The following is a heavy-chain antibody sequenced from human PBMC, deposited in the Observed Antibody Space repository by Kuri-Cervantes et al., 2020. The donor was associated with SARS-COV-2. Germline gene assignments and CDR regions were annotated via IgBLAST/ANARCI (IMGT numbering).Heavy chain of an antibody. J-gene: IGHJ3*02. CDR2: IKPDESEK. Sequence: GESLKISCAASGFTFDGYAMHWVRQAPGKGLEWVANIKPDESEKYYVESVKGRFTISRDSAKTSLYLEMNSLRDADTAVYYCAFRSSTSRGIGGVYDASLLNDALDMWGQGTMVTVSS. CDR1: GFTFDGYA. V-gene: IGHV3-7*03. CDR3: AFRSSTSRGIGGVYDASLLNDALDM. D-gene: IGHD2-8*02.